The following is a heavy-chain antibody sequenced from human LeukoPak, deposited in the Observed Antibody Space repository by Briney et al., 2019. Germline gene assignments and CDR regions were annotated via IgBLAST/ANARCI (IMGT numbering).Heavy chain of an antibody. CDR1: GGSISSYY. V-gene: IGHV4-59*01. J-gene: IGHJ5*02. Sequence: SETLSLTCTVSGGSISSYYWSWIRQPPGKGLEWIGYIYYSGSTNYNPSLKSRVTISVDTSKNQFSLKLSSVTAADTAVYYCARVGHITGITAWFDPWGQGTLVTVSS. CDR3: ARVGHITGITAWFDP. CDR2: IYYSGST. D-gene: IGHD1-7*01.